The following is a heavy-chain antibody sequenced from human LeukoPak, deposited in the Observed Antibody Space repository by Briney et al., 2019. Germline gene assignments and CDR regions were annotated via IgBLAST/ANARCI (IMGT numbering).Heavy chain of an antibody. CDR2: VNPSSGST. CDR1: GYTFTSYY. D-gene: IGHD3-3*01. V-gene: IGHV1-46*01. CDR3: ARDLMSFGSEHPSKGWFDP. J-gene: IGHJ5*02. Sequence: ASVKVSCKTSGYTFTSYYMYWVRQAPGQGLEWMGVVNPSSGSTNYAQKFQGRLTLTRDMSTSTVYMELSSLRSEDTAVYYCARDLMSFGSEHPSKGWFDPWGQGFLVTVSS.